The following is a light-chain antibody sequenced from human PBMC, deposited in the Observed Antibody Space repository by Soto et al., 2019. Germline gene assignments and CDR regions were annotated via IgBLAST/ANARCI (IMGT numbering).Light chain of an antibody. CDR2: EVS. CDR1: NSDVGAYRY. Sequence: QSVLTQPASVSGSPGQAITISCSGSNSDVGAYRYVSWYQQHPGKAPKLMIYEVSNRPSGVSERFSGSKSGNTASLTIFGLQAEEEADYYCSSYTITSTYVFGTGTKVTVL. V-gene: IGLV2-14*01. J-gene: IGLJ1*01. CDR3: SSYTITSTYV.